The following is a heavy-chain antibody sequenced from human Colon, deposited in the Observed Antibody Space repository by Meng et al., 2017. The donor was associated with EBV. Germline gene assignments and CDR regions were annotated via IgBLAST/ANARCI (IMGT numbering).Heavy chain of an antibody. Sequence: GELLQWGGGLLWPSGAPSRTVAVYCGSFSGYDWSWSRQPPGQGLDWSGESNHSVSTHYNPSLKSRLTISVDTSKNQFSLKLSTVNAADTAVYYCARGDGSGSGNWFDPWGQGTLVTVSS. V-gene: IGHV4-34*01. CDR3: ARGDGSGSGNWFDP. D-gene: IGHD3-10*01. CDR2: SNHSVST. J-gene: IGHJ5*02. CDR1: CGSFSGYD.